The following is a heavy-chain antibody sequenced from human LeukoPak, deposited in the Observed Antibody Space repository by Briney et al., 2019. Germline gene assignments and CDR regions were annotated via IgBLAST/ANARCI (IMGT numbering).Heavy chain of an antibody. Sequence: GRSLRLSCAASGFTFDDYAMHWVRQAPGKGQEWVSGISWNSGSIGYADSVKGRFTISRDNAKNSLYLQMNSLRAEDTALYYCAKAKYGTHYYFDYWGQGTLVTVSS. J-gene: IGHJ4*02. D-gene: IGHD2/OR15-2a*01. CDR3: AKAKYGTHYYFDY. CDR2: ISWNSGSI. V-gene: IGHV3-9*01. CDR1: GFTFDDYA.